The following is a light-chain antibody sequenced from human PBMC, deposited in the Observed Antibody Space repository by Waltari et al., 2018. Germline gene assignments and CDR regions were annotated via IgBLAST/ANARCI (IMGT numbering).Light chain of an antibody. CDR2: AAS. CDR3: QQYGGSLPYT. J-gene: IGKJ2*01. CDR1: QSVDNTY. V-gene: IGKV3-20*01. Sequence: EIVLTQSPGTLSLSPGEQATCSSRASQSVDNTYLAWYQKKPGQAPRLLIFAASNRATGIPDRFSGGGSGTDFILTISRVEPEDFAVYYCQQYGGSLPYTFGQGTKLEIK.